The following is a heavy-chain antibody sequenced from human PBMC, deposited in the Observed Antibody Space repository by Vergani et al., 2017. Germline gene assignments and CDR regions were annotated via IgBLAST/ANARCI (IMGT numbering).Heavy chain of an antibody. CDR2: IWYDGSNK. CDR1: GFTFSSYG. D-gene: IGHD2-21*02. Sequence: VQLVESGGGLIQPGRSLRLSCAASGFTFSSYGMHWVRQAPGKGLEWVAVIWYDGSNKYYADSVKGRFTISRDNSKNTLYLQMNSLRAEDTAVYYCARAYCGGDCFPFDYWGQGTLVTVSS. V-gene: IGHV3-33*01. CDR3: ARAYCGGDCFPFDY. J-gene: IGHJ4*02.